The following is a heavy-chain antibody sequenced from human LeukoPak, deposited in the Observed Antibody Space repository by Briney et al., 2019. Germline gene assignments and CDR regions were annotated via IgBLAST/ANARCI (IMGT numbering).Heavy chain of an antibody. CDR3: ARGGVPYSGSYFGWFDP. CDR2: ISAYNGNT. D-gene: IGHD1-26*01. CDR1: GYTFTSYG. J-gene: IGHJ5*02. V-gene: IGHV1-18*01. Sequence: ASVKVSCKASGYTFTSYGISWVRQAPGQGLEWMGWISAYNGNTNYAQKLQGRVTMTTDTSTSTAYMELRSLRSDDTAVYYCARGGVPYSGSYFGWFDPWGQGTLVTVSS.